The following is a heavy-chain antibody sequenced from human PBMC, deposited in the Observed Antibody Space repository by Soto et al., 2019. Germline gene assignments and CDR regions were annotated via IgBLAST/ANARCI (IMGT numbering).Heavy chain of an antibody. J-gene: IGHJ6*02. D-gene: IGHD4-17*01. CDR3: AKCDGDYRYYYYGMDV. CDR2: ISGSGSST. Sequence: GGSRRLSYAASGFTFTIYAMSWVRPAPGKGLEWVESISGSGSSTYSADSVKGRFTISRDNSKITLYLQMNSLRAEDTAVYYCAKCDGDYRYYYYGMDVWGQGTTVTVSS. V-gene: IGHV3-23*01. CDR1: GFTFTIYA.